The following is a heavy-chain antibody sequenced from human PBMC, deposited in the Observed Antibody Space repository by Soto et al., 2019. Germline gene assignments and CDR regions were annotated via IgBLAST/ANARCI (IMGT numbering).Heavy chain of an antibody. CDR1: GFTFTSSA. J-gene: IGHJ5*02. CDR3: AADTGPKGLDELDP. V-gene: IGHV1-58*02. Sequence: SVKVSCKASGFTFTSSAIQWVRQARGQRLEWIGWIVVGSGNTNYAQKFQERVTITRDMSTSTAYMELSSLRSEDTAIYSCAADTGPKGLDELDPWGQGTLVTVSS. CDR2: IVVGSGNT. D-gene: IGHD4-17*01.